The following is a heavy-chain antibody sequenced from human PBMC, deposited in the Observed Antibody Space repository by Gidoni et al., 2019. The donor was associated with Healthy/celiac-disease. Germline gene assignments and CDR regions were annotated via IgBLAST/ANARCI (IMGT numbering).Heavy chain of an antibody. CDR3: AREGAEGLSTNYYFDY. CDR2: IWYDGSNK. V-gene: IGHV3-33*01. CDR1: GFTFSSYG. J-gene: IGHJ4*02. D-gene: IGHD1-26*01. Sequence: QVQLVASGGGVVQPGRSLRLSCAASGFTFSSYGMHWVRQAPGKGLGWVAVIWYDGSNKYYADSVKGRFTISRDNSKNTLYLQMNSLRAEDTAVYYCAREGAEGLSTNYYFDYWGQGTLVTVSS.